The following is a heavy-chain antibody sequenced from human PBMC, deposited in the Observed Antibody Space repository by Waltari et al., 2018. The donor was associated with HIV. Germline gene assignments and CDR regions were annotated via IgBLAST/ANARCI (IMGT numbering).Heavy chain of an antibody. V-gene: IGHV4-39*01. CDR2: IYYSGST. CDR1: GGSISSSSYY. D-gene: IGHD3-3*01. CDR3: ARPCVRFLEWLDETGAFDI. J-gene: IGHJ3*02. Sequence: QLQLQESGPGLVKPSETLSLTCTVPGGSISSSSYYWGWIRQPPGKGLEWIGSIYYSGSTYYNPSLKSRVTISVDTSKNQFSLKLSSVTAADTAVYYCARPCVRFLEWLDETGAFDIWGQGTMVTVSS.